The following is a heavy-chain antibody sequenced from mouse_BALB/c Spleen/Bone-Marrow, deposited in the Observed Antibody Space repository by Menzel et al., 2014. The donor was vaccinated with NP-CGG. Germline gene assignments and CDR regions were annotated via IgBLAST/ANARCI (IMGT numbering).Heavy chain of an antibody. CDR1: GFTFSDYY. V-gene: IGHV5-12*02. D-gene: IGHD1-2*01. J-gene: IGHJ4*01. CDR2: ISNGGGST. Sequence: EVKLVESGGGLVQPGGSLKLSCATSGFTFSDYYMYWVRQTPEKRLEWVAYISNGGGSTYYSDTVKGRVTISRDSAKNTQYLQMSRLKSEDTAMYYCARGGDSLLRLRNMDDWGQGTSVTVSS. CDR3: ARGGDSLLRLRNMDD.